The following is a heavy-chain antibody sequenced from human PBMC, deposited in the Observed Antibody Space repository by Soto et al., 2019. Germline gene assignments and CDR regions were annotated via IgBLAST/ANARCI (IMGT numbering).Heavy chain of an antibody. CDR2: IYYSGTT. V-gene: IGHV4-31*03. Sequence: SETLSLTCTVSGGSISSGGYYWSWIRQHTGKGLEWIGYIYYSGTTYYNPSLKSRVTISVDTSKNQFSLKLSSVTAADTAVYYCGRDGYYYDSSGNARPYAFDIWGQGTMVTVSS. CDR3: GRDGYYYDSSGNARPYAFDI. CDR1: GGSISSGGYY. J-gene: IGHJ3*02. D-gene: IGHD3-22*01.